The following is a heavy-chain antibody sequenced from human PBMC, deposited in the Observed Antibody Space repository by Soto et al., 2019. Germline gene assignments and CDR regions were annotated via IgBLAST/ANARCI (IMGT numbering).Heavy chain of an antibody. CDR3: ATMVIDATRVALSDY. D-gene: IGHD2-21*01. CDR1: GYTFSGYY. V-gene: IGHV1-2*02. CDR2: INPKIGEV. Sequence: ASVKVSYKASGYTFSGYYLHWVRQAPGQGLEWMGWINPKIGEVKYAQKFQGRVSMTSDTSNNTVYMELSSLRSDDTDVYYCATMVIDATRVALSDYWGQGSLVTVSS. J-gene: IGHJ4*02.